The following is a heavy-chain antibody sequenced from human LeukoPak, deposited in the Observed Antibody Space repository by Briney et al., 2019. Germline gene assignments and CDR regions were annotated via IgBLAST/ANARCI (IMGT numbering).Heavy chain of an antibody. Sequence: GGSLRLSCAASGFTFSSYAMNWVRQVPGKGLEWVSSISGSGGSTYYADPVKGPFTISRDNSKNTLYLQMNSLRAEDTAVYYCARVASDYGVPPHFDYWGQGTLVTVSS. CDR2: ISGSGGST. CDR1: GFTFSSYA. J-gene: IGHJ4*02. V-gene: IGHV3-23*01. CDR3: ARVASDYGVPPHFDY. D-gene: IGHD4-17*01.